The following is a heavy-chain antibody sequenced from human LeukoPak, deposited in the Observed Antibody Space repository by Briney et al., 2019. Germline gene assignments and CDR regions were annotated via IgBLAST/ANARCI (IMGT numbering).Heavy chain of an antibody. D-gene: IGHD4-17*01. V-gene: IGHV4-59*01. CDR3: ARGDKYGDYFDY. CDR2: IYYSGST. CDR1: GGSISGYY. J-gene: IGHJ4*02. Sequence: SETLSLTCTVSGGSISGYYWSWIRQPPGKGLEWIGYIYYSGSTNYNPSLKSRVTLSVDTSKNQFSLKLSSVTAADTAVYYCARGDKYGDYFDYWGQGTLVTVSS.